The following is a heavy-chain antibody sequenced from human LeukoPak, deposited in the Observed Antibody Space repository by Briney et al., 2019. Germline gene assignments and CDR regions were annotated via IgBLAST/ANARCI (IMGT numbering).Heavy chain of an antibody. CDR3: ARTTYDILTGYYNWYYYYGMDV. CDR1: GYTFTSYA. J-gene: IGHJ6*02. Sequence: ASVKVSCKASGYTFTSYAMNWVRQAPGQGLEWMGWINTNTGNPTYAQGFTGRFVFSLDTSVSTAYLQISSLKAEDTAVYYCARTTYDILTGYYNWYYYYGMDVWGQGTTVTVSS. CDR2: INTNTGNP. D-gene: IGHD3-9*01. V-gene: IGHV7-4-1*02.